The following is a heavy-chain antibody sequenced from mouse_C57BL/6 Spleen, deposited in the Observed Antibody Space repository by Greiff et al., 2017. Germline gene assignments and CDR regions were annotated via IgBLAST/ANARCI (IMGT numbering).Heavy chain of an antibody. J-gene: IGHJ3*01. Sequence: QVQLQQPGAELVKPGASVKLSCKASGYTFTSYWMQWVKQRPGQGLEWIGEIDPSDSYTNYNQKFKGKATLTVDTSSSTAYMQLSSLTSEDSAVYYCARWGPHYAWVAYWGQGTLVTVSA. CDR3: ARWGPHYAWVAY. D-gene: IGHD1-2*01. CDR1: GYTFTSYW. V-gene: IGHV1-50*01. CDR2: IDPSDSYT.